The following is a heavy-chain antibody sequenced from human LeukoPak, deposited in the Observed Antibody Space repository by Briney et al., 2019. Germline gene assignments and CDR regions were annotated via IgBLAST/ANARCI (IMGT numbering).Heavy chain of an antibody. D-gene: IGHD4-23*01. J-gene: IGHJ5*02. CDR2: IYRGGHT. V-gene: IGHV3-53*01. CDR3: ATFSYAGNAGGSAGS. CDR1: GFSVSDNY. Sequence: GGSLRLSCAAPGFSVSDNYMTWVRQAPGKGLEWVSVIYRGGHTYYADSVKGRFSISRDISKNTVSLQMNSLRADDTAVYHCATFSYAGNAGGSAGSWGQGTLVTVSS.